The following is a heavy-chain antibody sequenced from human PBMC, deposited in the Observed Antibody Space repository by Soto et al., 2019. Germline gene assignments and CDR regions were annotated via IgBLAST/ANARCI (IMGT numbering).Heavy chain of an antibody. J-gene: IGHJ6*02. CDR1: GFTFSSYG. CDR2: ISYDGSNK. CDR3: AKDGLEWLLYGPGSLHYYGMDV. Sequence: QVQLVESGGGVVQPGRSLRLSCAASGFTFSSYGMHWVRQAPGKGLEWVAVISYDGSNKYYADSVKGRFTISRDNSKNTLYLQMNSLRAEDTAVYYCAKDGLEWLLYGPGSLHYYGMDVWGQGTTVTVSS. V-gene: IGHV3-30*18. D-gene: IGHD3-3*01.